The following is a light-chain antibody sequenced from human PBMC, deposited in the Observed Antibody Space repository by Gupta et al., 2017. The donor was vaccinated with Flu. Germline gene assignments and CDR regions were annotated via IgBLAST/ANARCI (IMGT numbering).Light chain of an antibody. J-gene: IGKJ2*01. CDR2: SAS. Sequence: DIQMTQSPSSLSSSVGDTVTITCRASQNIAKFLNWYQQKAGKAPKLLINSASTLHTGVPSRFSGGGSGTGFTLTISGLQPEDFATYYCQQSYSTPHTFGQGTDLEIK. CDR3: QQSYSTPHT. CDR1: QNIAKF. V-gene: IGKV1-39*01.